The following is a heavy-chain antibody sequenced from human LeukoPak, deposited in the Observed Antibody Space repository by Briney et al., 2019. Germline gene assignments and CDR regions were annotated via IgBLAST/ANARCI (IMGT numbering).Heavy chain of an antibody. J-gene: IGHJ4*02. CDR1: GSTFSTHA. Sequence: PGGSLRLSCAASGSTFSTHAMRWVRQAPGKGLEWVAVISYDGSNKYYADSVKGRFTISRDNYKNTLYLQMNSLRAEDTAVYYCAREERGYHHFDYWGQGTLVTVSS. CDR2: ISYDGSNK. CDR3: AREERGYHHFDY. D-gene: IGHD3-16*02. V-gene: IGHV3-30-3*01.